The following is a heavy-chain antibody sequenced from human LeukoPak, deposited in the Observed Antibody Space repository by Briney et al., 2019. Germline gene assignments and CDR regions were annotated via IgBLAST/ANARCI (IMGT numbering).Heavy chain of an antibody. Sequence: GASVKVSCKASGYTFTSYAMHWVRQAPGQRLEWMGWINAVNGNTKYSQKFQGRVTITRDTSASTAYMELSSLRSEDTAVYYCARVAEFHYYDSSGDAFDIWGQGTMVTVSS. CDR3: ARVAEFHYYDSSGDAFDI. J-gene: IGHJ3*02. CDR2: INAVNGNT. CDR1: GYTFTSYA. V-gene: IGHV1-3*01. D-gene: IGHD3-22*01.